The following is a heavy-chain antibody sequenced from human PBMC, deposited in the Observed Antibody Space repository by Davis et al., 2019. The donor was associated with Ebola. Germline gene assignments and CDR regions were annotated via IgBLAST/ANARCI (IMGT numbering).Heavy chain of an antibody. CDR1: GGSFSGYY. J-gene: IGHJ5*02. Sequence: SETLSLTCAVYGGSFSGYYWSWIRQPPGKGLEWIGEINHSGSTNYNPSLKSRVTISVDTSKNQFSLKLSSVTAADTALYYCARGPAYSWFDPWGQGTLVTVSS. CDR3: ARGPAYSWFDP. CDR2: INHSGST. V-gene: IGHV4-34*01.